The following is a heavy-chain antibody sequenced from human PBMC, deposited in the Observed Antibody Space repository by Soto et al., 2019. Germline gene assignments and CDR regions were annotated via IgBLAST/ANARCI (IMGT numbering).Heavy chain of an antibody. CDR3: AKDTAHYDFGGNHQRGMEA. J-gene: IGHJ6*01. D-gene: IGHD3-3*01. V-gene: IGHV3-9*01. CDR2: ISWNSDVK. Sequence: EVQVVESGGGLVQPGRSLRLSCAGTGFTFEDSAMHWVRQAPGKGLEWVSGISWNSDVKDYADSVKGRFTISRDNAKNFLYLKMSSLRTVDTAVYYCAKDTAHYDFGGNHQRGMEAWGQGTTVTAAS. CDR1: GFTFEDSA.